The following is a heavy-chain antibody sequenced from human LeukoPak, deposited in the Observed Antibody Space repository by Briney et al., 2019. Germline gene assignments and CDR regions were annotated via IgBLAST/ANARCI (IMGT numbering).Heavy chain of an antibody. CDR3: AKGGRHGHSSYERGYFDF. CDR1: GFTFSDFD. CDR2: IQYSGSKK. Sequence: GGSLRLSCAASGFTFSDFDMHWVRQAPGKGLEWVAFIQYSGSKKYYVDSVEGRFTISRDNSKNTLYVQMNSLRTEDTAVYYCAKGGRHGHSSYERGYFDFWGQGTLVTVSS. V-gene: IGHV3-30*02. J-gene: IGHJ4*02. D-gene: IGHD2-15*01.